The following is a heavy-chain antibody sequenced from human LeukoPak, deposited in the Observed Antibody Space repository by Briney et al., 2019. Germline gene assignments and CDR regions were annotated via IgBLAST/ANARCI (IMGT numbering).Heavy chain of an antibody. V-gene: IGHV4-34*01. D-gene: IGHD6-19*01. J-gene: IGHJ4*02. Sequence: SETLSLTCAVYGGSFSGYYWSWIRQPPGKGLEWIGEINHSGSTNYNPSLKSRVTISVDTSKNQFSLKLNSVTAADTAVYYCARLSSGCLDYWGQGTLVTVSS. CDR3: ARLSSGCLDY. CDR2: INHSGST. CDR1: GGSFSGYY.